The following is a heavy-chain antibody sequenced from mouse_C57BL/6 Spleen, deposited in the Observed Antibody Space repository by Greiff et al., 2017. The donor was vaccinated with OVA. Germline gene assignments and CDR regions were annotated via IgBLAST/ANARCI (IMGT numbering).Heavy chain of an antibody. CDR1: GFTFSSYG. CDR2: ISSGGSYT. CDR3: ARHYNSDAMDD. J-gene: IGHJ4*01. V-gene: IGHV5-6*01. Sequence: EVKLMESGGDLVKPGGSLKLSCAASGFTFSSYGMSWVRQTPDKRLEWVATISSGGSYTYYPDSVKGRFTISRDNAKNTLYLQMSSLKSEDTAMYYCARHYNSDAMDDWGQGTSVTVSS. D-gene: IGHD1-3*01.